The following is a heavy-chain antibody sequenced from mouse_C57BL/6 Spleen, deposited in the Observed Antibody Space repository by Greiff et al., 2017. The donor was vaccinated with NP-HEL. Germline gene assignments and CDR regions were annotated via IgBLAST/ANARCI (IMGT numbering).Heavy chain of an antibody. V-gene: IGHV1-55*01. Sequence: QVQLQQPGAELVKPGASVKMSCKASGYTFTSYWITWVKQRPGQGLEWIARIYPGSGNTYYNEKFKSKATLTVDKSSSTAYMQLSSLTSEDSAVYYCARFGYYDWFAYWGQGTLVTVSA. J-gene: IGHJ3*01. D-gene: IGHD2-3*01. CDR1: GYTFTSYW. CDR3: ARFGYYDWFAY. CDR2: IYPGSGNT.